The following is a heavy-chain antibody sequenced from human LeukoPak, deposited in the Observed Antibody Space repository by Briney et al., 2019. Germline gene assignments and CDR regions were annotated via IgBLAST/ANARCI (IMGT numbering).Heavy chain of an antibody. J-gene: IGHJ4*02. V-gene: IGHV3-30-3*01. CDR3: ARDLGILWKLAYS. D-gene: IGHD1-1*01. CDR1: GFTFNDHR. CDR2: ISYDGLNK. Sequence: GGSLRLSCAASGFTFNDHRMHWIRLAPHKGLEWVAVISYDGLNKYYSHSAKDRFTVSRDNVNNILYLQMNRLRTEDTAVYYCARDLGILWKLAYSWGQGTLVTVSS.